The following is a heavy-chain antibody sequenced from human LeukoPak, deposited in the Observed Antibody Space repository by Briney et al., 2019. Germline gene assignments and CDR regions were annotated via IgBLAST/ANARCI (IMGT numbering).Heavy chain of an antibody. V-gene: IGHV3-23*01. CDR2: ISGSGGST. D-gene: IGHD3-10*01. Sequence: LPGGSLRLSCAASGFTFSSYGMSWVRQAPGKGLEWVSAISGSGGSTYYADSVKGRFTISRDNSKNTLYLQMNSLRAEDTAVYYCAKDRWFGELPYDYWGQGTLVTVSS. J-gene: IGHJ4*02. CDR1: GFTFSSYG. CDR3: AKDRWFGELPYDY.